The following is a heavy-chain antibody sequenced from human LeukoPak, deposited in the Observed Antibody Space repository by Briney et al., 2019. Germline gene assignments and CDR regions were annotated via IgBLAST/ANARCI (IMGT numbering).Heavy chain of an antibody. D-gene: IGHD1-26*01. CDR3: AKDSYSKGDY. CDR1: GFSFSSYW. J-gene: IGHJ4*02. V-gene: IGHV3-7*05. Sequence: PGGSLRLSCAASGFSFSSYWMSWVRQAPGKGLEWVANIKQDGSESNHVGSVKGRFTISRDNAKNSLYLQMNSLRAEDTAVYYCAKDSYSKGDYWGQGTLVTVSS. CDR2: IKQDGSES.